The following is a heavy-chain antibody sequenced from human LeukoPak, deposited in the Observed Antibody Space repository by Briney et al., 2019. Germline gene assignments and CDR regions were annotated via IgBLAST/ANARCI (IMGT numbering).Heavy chain of an antibody. Sequence: GRSLRLSCVASGFTFSNYDMHWVRQAPGEGLEWVAVIWYDGSNKYYADSVKGRFTISSDNSKNTLYLQMNSLRAGDTAVYYCARARCSSCFTAEYWGQGTLVTVSS. J-gene: IGHJ4*02. D-gene: IGHD2-2*02. V-gene: IGHV3-33*01. CDR1: GFTFSNYD. CDR2: IWYDGSNK. CDR3: ARARCSSCFTAEY.